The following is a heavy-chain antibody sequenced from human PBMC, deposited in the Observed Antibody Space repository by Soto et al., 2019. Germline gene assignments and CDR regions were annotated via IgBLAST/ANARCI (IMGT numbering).Heavy chain of an antibody. J-gene: IGHJ5*02. CDR3: ARGHTTSPNWFDP. Sequence: PGWSLRLSCAASGFTFSSYWMSWVRQAPGKGLEWVANIKQDGSEKFYVDPVKGRFTISKDNAKNSVYLQMNSLRAEDTAVYYCARGHTTSPNWFDPWGQGTLVTVSS. CDR1: GFTFSSYW. CDR2: IKQDGSEK. D-gene: IGHD2-2*01. V-gene: IGHV3-7*03.